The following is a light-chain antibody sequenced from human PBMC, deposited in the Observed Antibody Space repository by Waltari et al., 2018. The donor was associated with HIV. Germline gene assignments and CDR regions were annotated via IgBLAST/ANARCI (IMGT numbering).Light chain of an antibody. CDR1: SSDVGGYNH. CDR3: SSYTSSSTPVV. CDR2: EVS. V-gene: IGLV2-14*01. Sequence: QSALTQPASVSGSPGPSITISCTGTSSDVGGYNHVSWYQQHPGKAPKLMIYEVSNRPSGVSNRFSGSKSGNTASLTISGLQAEDEADYYCSSYTSSSTPVVFGGGTKMTVL. J-gene: IGLJ2*01.